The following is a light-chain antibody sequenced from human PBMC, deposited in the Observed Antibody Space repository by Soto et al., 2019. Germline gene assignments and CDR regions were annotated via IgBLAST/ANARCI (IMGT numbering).Light chain of an antibody. Sequence: EIVLTQSPGTLSLSPGERATLSCRASQSISTYLAWYQQKPGQGPRLLIYDASNRATGIPARFSCSGSGTDFTLTISSLEPEDFAVYYCQQRSNWPALTFGGGTKVEIK. V-gene: IGKV3-11*01. J-gene: IGKJ4*01. CDR1: QSISTY. CDR2: DAS. CDR3: QQRSNWPALT.